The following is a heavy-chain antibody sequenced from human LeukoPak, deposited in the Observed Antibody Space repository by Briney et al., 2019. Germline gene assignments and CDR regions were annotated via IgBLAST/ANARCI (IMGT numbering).Heavy chain of an antibody. CDR2: IYYSGST. J-gene: IGHJ4*02. Sequence: PSESLSLTCTVFGGSISSYYSSWVRQPPGKGLEWIGYIYYSGSTNYNPSLKSRVTISVDTSKNQFSLKLVSVTAADTAVCYCARVNGQWLVVGWGQGTLVTVSS. D-gene: IGHD6-19*01. CDR3: ARVNGQWLVVG. V-gene: IGHV4-59*12. CDR1: GGSISSYY.